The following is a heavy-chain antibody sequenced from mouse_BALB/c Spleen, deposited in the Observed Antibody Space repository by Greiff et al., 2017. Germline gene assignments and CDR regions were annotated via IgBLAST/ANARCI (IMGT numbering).Heavy chain of an antibody. Sequence: VQLQQSGPGLVKPSQSLSLTCSVTGYSITSCYYWNWIRQFPGNKLEWMGYISYDGSNNYNPSLKNRISITRDTSKNQFFLKLNSVTTEDTATYYCAREELGRFAYWGQGTLVTVSA. CDR2: ISYDGSN. D-gene: IGHD4-1*01. V-gene: IGHV3-6*02. J-gene: IGHJ3*01. CDR3: AREELGRFAY. CDR1: GYSITSCYY.